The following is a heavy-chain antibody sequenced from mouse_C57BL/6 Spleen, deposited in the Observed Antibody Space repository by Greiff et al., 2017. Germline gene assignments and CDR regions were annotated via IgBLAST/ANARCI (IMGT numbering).Heavy chain of an antibody. CDR2: ISYDGSN. D-gene: IGHD1-1*01. CDR3: ARGTTPAWFAY. J-gene: IGHJ3*01. Sequence: EVHLVESGPGLVKPSQSLSLTCSVTGYSITSGYYWNWIRQFPGNKLEWMGYISYDGSNNYNPSLKNRISITRDTSKNQFFLKLNSVTTEDTATYYCARGTTPAWFAYWGQGTLVTVSA. CDR1: GYSITSGYY. V-gene: IGHV3-6*01.